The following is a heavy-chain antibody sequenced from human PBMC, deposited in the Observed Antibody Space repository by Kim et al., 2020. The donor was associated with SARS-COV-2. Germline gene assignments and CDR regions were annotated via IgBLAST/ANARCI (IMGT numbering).Heavy chain of an antibody. D-gene: IGHD3-9*01. V-gene: IGHV1-18*01. CDR1: GYTFTSYG. Sequence: ASVKVSCKASGYTFTSYGISWVRQAPGQGLEWMGWISAYNGNTNYAQKLQGRVTMTTDTSTSTAYMELRSLRSDDTAVYYCARVADGIGWYDILTGYLAPKTKPDCDFDHWGQGTLVTVSS. CDR2: ISAYNGNT. J-gene: IGHJ4*02. CDR3: ARVADGIGWYDILTGYLAPKTKPDCDFDH.